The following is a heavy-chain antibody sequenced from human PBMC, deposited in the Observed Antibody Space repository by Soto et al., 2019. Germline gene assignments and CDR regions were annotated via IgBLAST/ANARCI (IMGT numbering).Heavy chain of an antibody. CDR3: AREALLRLYYYYGMDV. V-gene: IGHV1-18*01. J-gene: IGHJ6*02. CDR1: GYTFTSYG. Sequence: QVQLVQSGAEAKKPGASVKVSCKASGYTFTSYGISWVRQAPGQGLEWMGWISAYNGNTNYAQKLQGRVTMTTDTSTSTAYMELRSLRSDDTAVYYCAREALLRLYYYYGMDVWGQGTTVTVSS. CDR2: ISAYNGNT. D-gene: IGHD1-26*01.